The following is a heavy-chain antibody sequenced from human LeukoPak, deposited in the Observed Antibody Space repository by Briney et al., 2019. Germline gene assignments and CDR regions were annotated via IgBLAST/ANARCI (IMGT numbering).Heavy chain of an antibody. CDR2: IYTSGST. D-gene: IGHD5-24*01. CDR3: ASQRWLQPFDY. V-gene: IGHV4-61*02. Sequence: PSETLSLTCTVSGGSISSGSYYWSWIRQPAGKGLEWIGRIYTSGSTNYNPSLKSRVTISVDTSKNQFSLKLSSVTAADTAVYYCASQRWLQPFDYWGQGTLVTVSS. J-gene: IGHJ4*02. CDR1: GGSISSGSYY.